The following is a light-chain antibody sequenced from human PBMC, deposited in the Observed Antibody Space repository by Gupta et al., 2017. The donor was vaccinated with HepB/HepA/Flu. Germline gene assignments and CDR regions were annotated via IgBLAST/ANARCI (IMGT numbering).Light chain of an antibody. CDR3: SSYSSTSTVV. CDR1: NSDVGGYNY. Sequence: QSAPPPPASLSGAPGQSITISCTGTNSDVGGYNYVSWYQQLPGEAPKLMIYDVSNRPSGVSNRFSGSKSGNTASLTISGLRAEDEADYYCSSYSSTSTVVFGGGTELTVL. J-gene: IGLJ2*01. V-gene: IGLV2-14*03. CDR2: DVS.